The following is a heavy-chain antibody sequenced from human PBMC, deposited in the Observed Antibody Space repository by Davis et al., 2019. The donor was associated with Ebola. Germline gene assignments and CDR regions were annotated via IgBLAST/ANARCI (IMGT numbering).Heavy chain of an antibody. CDR2: ISALNGNT. CDR3: ARPAYDFWSGYYYHFDY. J-gene: IGHJ4*02. Sequence: AASVKVSCKTSGYNFTNYGISWVRQAPGQGFEWIGWISALNGNTHYSQKLQGRVTMTTDTSTSTAYMELSSLRSEDTAVYYCARPAYDFWSGYYYHFDYWGQGTLVTVSS. D-gene: IGHD3-3*01. V-gene: IGHV1-18*01. CDR1: GYNFTNYG.